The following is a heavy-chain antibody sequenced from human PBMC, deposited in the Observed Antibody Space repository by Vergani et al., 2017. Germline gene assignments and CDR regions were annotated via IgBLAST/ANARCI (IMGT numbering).Heavy chain of an antibody. V-gene: IGHV1-18*01. J-gene: IGHJ6*02. Sequence: QVQLVQSGAEVKKPGASVKVSCKASGYTFTSYGISWVPQAPGQGLEWMGWISAYNGNTNYAQKLQGRVTMTTDTSTSTAYMELRSLRSDDTAVYYCARDGYGDYYYYYGMDVWGQGTTVTVSS. D-gene: IGHD4-17*01. CDR3: ARDGYGDYYYYYGMDV. CDR2: ISAYNGNT. CDR1: GYTFTSYG.